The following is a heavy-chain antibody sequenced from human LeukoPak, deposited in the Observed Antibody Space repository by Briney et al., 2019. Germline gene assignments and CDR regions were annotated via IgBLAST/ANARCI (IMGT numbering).Heavy chain of an antibody. V-gene: IGHV1-46*01. J-gene: IGHJ4*02. D-gene: IGHD1-1*01. CDR2: INPRGDAT. Sequence: ASVKVSCKASGNTFIGYWIHWVRQAPGQGLEWMGAINPRGDATIGAQKFQGRVTTTRDTSTSTVYIELSSPRSEDTAVYYCAREGQQLKHFDYWGQGTLVTVSS. CDR1: GNTFIGYW. CDR3: AREGQQLKHFDY.